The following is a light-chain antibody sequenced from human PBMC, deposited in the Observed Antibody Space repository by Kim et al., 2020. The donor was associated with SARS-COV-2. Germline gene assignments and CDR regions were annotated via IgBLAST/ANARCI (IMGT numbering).Light chain of an antibody. V-gene: IGKV1-5*03. J-gene: IGKJ2*01. CDR2: KAS. Sequence: SEAVGDRVTITCRASKSLSTWLALYQQKPGRAPTLLIYKASNFESGVPSRFSGSGSGTEFTLTISSLQPDDFATYYCQQYSNYPYTVGQGTKLEI. CDR3: QQYSNYPYT. CDR1: KSLSTW.